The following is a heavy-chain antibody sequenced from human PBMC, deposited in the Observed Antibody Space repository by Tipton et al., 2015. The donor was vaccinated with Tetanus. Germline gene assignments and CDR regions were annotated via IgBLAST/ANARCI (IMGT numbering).Heavy chain of an antibody. CDR3: ASSTVTR. Sequence: SLRLSCAASGFSFSTYNFHWIRQAPGKGLEWISYISTTSNTIYYADSVKGRFTISRDNAMNSVSLQMTSLRREDAGVYYCASSTVTRWGPGAPVTVSS. CDR1: GFSFSTYN. J-gene: IGHJ4*02. D-gene: IGHD4-17*01. CDR2: ISTTSNTI. V-gene: IGHV3-48*01.